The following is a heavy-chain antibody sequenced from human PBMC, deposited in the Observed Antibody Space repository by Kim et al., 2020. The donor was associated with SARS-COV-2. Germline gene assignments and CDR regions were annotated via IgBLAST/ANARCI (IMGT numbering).Heavy chain of an antibody. V-gene: IGHV3-48*03. J-gene: IGHJ4*02. D-gene: IGHD3-10*01. Sequence: YYADAVKGRFTISRDNAKNSLYLQMNSLRAEDTAVYYCASFGELHYYFDYWGQGTLVTVSS. CDR3: ASFGELHYYFDY.